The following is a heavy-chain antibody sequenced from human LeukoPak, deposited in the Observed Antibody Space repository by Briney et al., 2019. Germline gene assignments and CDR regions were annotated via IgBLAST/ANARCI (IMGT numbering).Heavy chain of an antibody. CDR3: VSSEPPDESLVY. D-gene: IGHD1-14*01. V-gene: IGHV4-4*07. CDR2: IYTSGST. CDR1: GGSISSYY. Sequence: SETLSLTCTVSGGSISSYYWSWIRQPAGKGLEWIGRIYTSGSTNYNPSLKSRVTISVDTSKNQFSLKLSSVTAADTAVYYCVSSEPPDESLVYWGQGTLVTVSS. J-gene: IGHJ4*02.